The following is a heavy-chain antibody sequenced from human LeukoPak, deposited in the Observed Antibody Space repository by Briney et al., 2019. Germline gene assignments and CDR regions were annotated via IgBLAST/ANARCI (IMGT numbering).Heavy chain of an antibody. J-gene: IGHJ4*02. V-gene: IGHV3-7*01. Sequence: GGSLRLSCAASGFSFSSYWMNWVRQAPGKGLEWVANIKQDESEKYYVDSVKGRFTISRDNAKNSLYLQMNSLRAEDTAVYYCAAETVTTRNFDYWGQGTLVTVSS. D-gene: IGHD4-17*01. CDR1: GFSFSSYW. CDR3: AAETVTTRNFDY. CDR2: IKQDESEK.